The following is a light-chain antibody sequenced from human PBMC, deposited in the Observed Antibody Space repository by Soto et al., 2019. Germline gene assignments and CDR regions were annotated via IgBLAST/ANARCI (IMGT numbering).Light chain of an antibody. CDR1: TSDIGGYNY. J-gene: IGLJ1*01. CDR2: NVN. CDR3: SSFTGSTTYV. V-gene: IGLV2-14*03. Sequence: QSALTQPASVSGSPGQSITISCTGTTSDIGGYNYVSWYQQHPGKALKVMIYNVNYRPSGVSIRFSGSKSGNTASLTISGLQAEDEADYYCSSFTGSTTYVFGTGTKVTVL.